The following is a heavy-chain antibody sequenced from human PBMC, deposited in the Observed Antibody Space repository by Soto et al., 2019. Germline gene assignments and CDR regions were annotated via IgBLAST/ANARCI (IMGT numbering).Heavy chain of an antibody. CDR2: INPNSGGT. Sequence: ASVKVSCKASGYTFTGYYMHWVRQAPGQGLEWMGWINPNSGGTNYAQKFQGRVTMTRDTSISTAYMELSRLRSDDTAVYYCARGGTLITGDLDNYYYCGMDVWGQGTTVTVSS. V-gene: IGHV1-2*02. CDR3: ARGGTLITGDLDNYYYCGMDV. J-gene: IGHJ6*02. D-gene: IGHD1-20*01. CDR1: GYTFTGYY.